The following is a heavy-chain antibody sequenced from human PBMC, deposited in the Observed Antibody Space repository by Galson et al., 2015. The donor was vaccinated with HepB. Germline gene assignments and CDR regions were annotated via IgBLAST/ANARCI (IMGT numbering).Heavy chain of an antibody. CDR3: ARAITPLWDYFDY. CDR1: GFTFSSYG. V-gene: IGHV3-33*01. D-gene: IGHD2-21*01. J-gene: IGHJ4*02. Sequence: SLRLSCAASGFTFSSYGMHWVRQAPGKGLEWVAVIWYDGSNIYYADSVKGRFTISRDNSKNTLYLQMNSLRAEDTAIYYCARAITPLWDYFDYWGQGTLVTVSS. CDR2: IWYDGSNI.